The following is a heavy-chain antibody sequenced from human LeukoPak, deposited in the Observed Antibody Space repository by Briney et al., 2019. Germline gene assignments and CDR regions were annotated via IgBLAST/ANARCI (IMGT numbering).Heavy chain of an antibody. Sequence: SENLSLTCTVSGASVSSSSYYSGWIRQPPGKGLEWIGSIYYSGSTNYNPSLKSRVTISVDTSKNQFSLKLSSVTAADTAVYYCASLRVGSSFGYQYYIDVWGKGTTVTVSS. D-gene: IGHD6-13*01. CDR3: ASLRVGSSFGYQYYIDV. CDR1: GASVSSSSYY. J-gene: IGHJ6*03. CDR2: IYYSGST. V-gene: IGHV4-39*07.